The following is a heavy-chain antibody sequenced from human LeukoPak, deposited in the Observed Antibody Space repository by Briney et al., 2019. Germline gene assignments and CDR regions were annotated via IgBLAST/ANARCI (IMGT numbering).Heavy chain of an antibody. V-gene: IGHV3-9*01. CDR2: IGWNSGSI. CDR3: AKGKPGIAAAFDY. CDR1: GFTFDDYA. D-gene: IGHD6-13*01. J-gene: IGHJ4*02. Sequence: GGSLRLSCAASGFTFDDYAMHWVRQAPGKGLEWVSGIGWNSGSIGYADSVKGRFTISRDNAKNSLYLQMNSLRAEDTALYYCAKGKPGIAAAFDYWGQGTLVTVSS.